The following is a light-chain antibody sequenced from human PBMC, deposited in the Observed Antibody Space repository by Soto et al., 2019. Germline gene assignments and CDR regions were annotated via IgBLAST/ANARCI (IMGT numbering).Light chain of an antibody. CDR1: QSIRSTH. CDR3: QQYDSSPYS. V-gene: IGKV3-20*01. CDR2: LSS. J-gene: IGKJ2*03. Sequence: ETILTQSPGTPSLSPGERATLSCRASQSIRSTHLAWYQQKPGQAPRLLIYLSSVRATDIPDRFSGSGSGTDFTLSISRLEPEDFAVYYCQQYDSSPYSFGQGTKLEIK.